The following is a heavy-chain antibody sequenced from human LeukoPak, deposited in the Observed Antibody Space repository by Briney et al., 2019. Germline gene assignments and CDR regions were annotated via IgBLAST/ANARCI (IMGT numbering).Heavy chain of an antibody. CDR1: GVTFSSDS. CDR2: ISGSSSDI. J-gene: IGHJ5*02. D-gene: IGHD2-15*01. CDR3: ARTAYCSGGSCYCVDAIAWFDP. V-gene: IGHV3-21*01. Sequence: GGGLRLSCAASGVTFSSDSMNWGREAPGKGLGWVSSISGSSSDIYYAESVKGRFTISRDNAKNSLYLQMNSLRAEDTAVYYCARTAYCSGGSCYCVDAIAWFDPWGQGTLVTVSS.